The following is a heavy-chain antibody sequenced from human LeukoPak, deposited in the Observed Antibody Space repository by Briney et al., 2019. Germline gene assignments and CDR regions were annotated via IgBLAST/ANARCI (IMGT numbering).Heavy chain of an antibody. CDR3: ARAGTYYYYHMDV. CDR2: IHPGDSDT. J-gene: IGHJ6*03. D-gene: IGHD6-19*01. V-gene: IGHV5-51*01. Sequence: GESLKISCKGSGYSFTSYWIGWVRQMPGKGLEWMGIIHPGDSDTRYSPSFQGQVTISADKSISTAYLQWSSLKASDTAIYYCARAGTYYYYHMDVWGKGTTVTV. CDR1: GYSFTSYW.